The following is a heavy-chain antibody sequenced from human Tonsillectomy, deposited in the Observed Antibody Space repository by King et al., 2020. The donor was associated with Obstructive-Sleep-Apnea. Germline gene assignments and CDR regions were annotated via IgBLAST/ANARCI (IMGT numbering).Heavy chain of an antibody. CDR1: GFTFDDYT. Sequence: QLVQSGGVVVQPGGSLRLSCAASGFTFDDYTMHWVRQAPGKGLEWVSLISWDGGSTYYADSVKGRFTISRDNSKNSLYLQMNSLRTEDTALYYCASGPQWELAVVYWGQGTLVTVSS. CDR2: ISWDGGST. D-gene: IGHD1-26*01. CDR3: ASGPQWELAVVY. J-gene: IGHJ4*02. V-gene: IGHV3-43*01.